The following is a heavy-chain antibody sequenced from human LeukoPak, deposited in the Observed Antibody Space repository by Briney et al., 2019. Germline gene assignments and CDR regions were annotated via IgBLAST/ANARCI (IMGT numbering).Heavy chain of an antibody. J-gene: IGHJ5*02. D-gene: IGHD2-15*01. V-gene: IGHV3-23*01. CDR1: GFTFSSYA. CDR3: AKDLLVVAAIINWFDP. CDR2: ISGSGGST. Sequence: GVSLRLSCAASGFTFSSYAMSWVRQAPGKGLEWVSAISGSGGSTYYADSVKGRFTISRDNSKNTLYLQMNSLRAEDTAVYYCAKDLLVVAAIINWFDPWGQGTLVTVSS.